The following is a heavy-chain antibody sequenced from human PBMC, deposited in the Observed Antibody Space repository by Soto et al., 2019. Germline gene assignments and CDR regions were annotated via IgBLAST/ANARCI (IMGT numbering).Heavy chain of an antibody. J-gene: IGHJ3*02. Sequence: QVQLVESGGGVVQPGRSLRLSCAASGFTFITDGMHWVRQAPGKGLEWVALIWYDGSNKYYADSVKGRFTISRDNSKNTLYLQMNSLRAEDTAVYYCARARSSSWGAFDIWGQGTLVTVSS. V-gene: IGHV3-33*01. D-gene: IGHD6-13*01. CDR3: ARARSSSWGAFDI. CDR2: IWYDGSNK. CDR1: GFTFITDG.